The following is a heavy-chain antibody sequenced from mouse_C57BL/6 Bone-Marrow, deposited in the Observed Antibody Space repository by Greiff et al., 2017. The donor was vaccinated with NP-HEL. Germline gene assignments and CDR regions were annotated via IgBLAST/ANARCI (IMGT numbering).Heavy chain of an antibody. V-gene: IGHV5-6*01. CDR1: GFTFSSYG. J-gene: IGHJ2*01. D-gene: IGHD2-4*01. CDR3: ARHLGLRYYFDY. Sequence: EVKLVESGGDLVKPGGSLKLSCAASGFTFSSYGMSWVRQTPDKRLEWVATISSGGSYTYYPDSVKGRFTISRDNAKNTLYLQRSSLKSEDTAMYYCARHLGLRYYFDYWGQGTTLTVSS. CDR2: ISSGGSYT.